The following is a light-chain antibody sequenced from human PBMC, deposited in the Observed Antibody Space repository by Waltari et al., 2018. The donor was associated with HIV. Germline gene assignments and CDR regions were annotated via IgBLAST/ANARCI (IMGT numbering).Light chain of an antibody. J-gene: IGLJ2*01. CDR3: QSYDSSLFWV. Sequence: QSVLTQPPSLSGAPGQRVTISCIGTSSNIGADYDVHWYRQVSGAAPKLLIYRTDARPSGVPDRFFGSRSGASASLVSNGLQTDDEADYYCQSYDSSLFWVFGGGTKLTVL. CDR1: SSNIGADYD. V-gene: IGLV1-40*01. CDR2: RTD.